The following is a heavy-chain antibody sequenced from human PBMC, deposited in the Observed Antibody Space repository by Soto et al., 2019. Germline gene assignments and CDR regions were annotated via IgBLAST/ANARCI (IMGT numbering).Heavy chain of an antibody. V-gene: IGHV1-18*04. D-gene: IGHD5-12*01. J-gene: IGHJ4*02. CDR1: GYTFTSYG. CDR3: ARGVHPVATLGYFDY. CDR2: ISAYNGNT. Sequence: GASVKVSCKASGYTFTSYGISWVRQAPGQGLEWMGWISAYNGNTNYARKLQGRVTMTTDTSTSTAYMELRSLRSDDTAVYYCARGVHPVATLGYFDYWGQGTLVTVSS.